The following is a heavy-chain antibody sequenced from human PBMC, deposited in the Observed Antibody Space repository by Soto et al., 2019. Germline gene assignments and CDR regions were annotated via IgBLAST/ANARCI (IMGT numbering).Heavy chain of an antibody. V-gene: IGHV3-9*01. CDR2: ISWNSGSI. Sequence: EVQLVESGGGLVQPGRSLRLSCAASGFTFDDYAMHWVRQAPGKGLEWVSGISWNSGSIGYADSVKGRFTISRDNAKNSLYLQMNSLRAEDTALYYCAKDGAAAGYYYSDYWGQGTLVTVSS. CDR3: AKDGAAAGYYYSDY. D-gene: IGHD6-13*01. CDR1: GFTFDDYA. J-gene: IGHJ4*02.